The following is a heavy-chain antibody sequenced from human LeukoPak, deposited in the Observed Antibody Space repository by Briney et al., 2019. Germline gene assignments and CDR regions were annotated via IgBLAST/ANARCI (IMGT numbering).Heavy chain of an antibody. Sequence: TSETLSLTCTVSGGSISSSSYYWGWIRQPPGKGLEWIGRIYYSGSTYYNPSLKSRVTISVDTSKNQFSLKLSSVTAADTAVYYCARHEGHDYEDYWGQGTLVTVSS. CDR3: ARHEGHDYEDY. D-gene: IGHD4-17*01. CDR1: GGSISSSSYY. V-gene: IGHV4-39*01. CDR2: IYYSGST. J-gene: IGHJ4*02.